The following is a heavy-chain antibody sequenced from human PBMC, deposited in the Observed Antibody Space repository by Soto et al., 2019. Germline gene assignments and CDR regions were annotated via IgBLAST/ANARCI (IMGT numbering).Heavy chain of an antibody. CDR1: GFSLSTSGVG. CDR2: IYWDDDK. D-gene: IGHD6-6*01. CDR3: AHRIAARPINYFDY. J-gene: IGHJ4*02. V-gene: IGHV2-5*02. Sequence: QITLKESGPTLVKPTQTLTLTCTFSGFSLSTSGVGVGWIRQPPGKALEWLALIYWDDDKRYSPSLKSRLTTIKDTXXNQVVLTMTNMDPVDTATYYCAHRIAARPINYFDYWGQGTLVTVSS.